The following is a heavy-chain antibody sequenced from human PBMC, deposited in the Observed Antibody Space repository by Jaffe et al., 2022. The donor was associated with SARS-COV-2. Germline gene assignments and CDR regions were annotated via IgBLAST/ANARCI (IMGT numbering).Heavy chain of an antibody. CDR2: IYYSGST. V-gene: IGHV4-59*08. CDR3: ARYGSGWRSVYYYYGMDV. J-gene: IGHJ6*02. CDR1: GGSISSYY. Sequence: QVQLQESGPGLVKPSETLSLTCTVSGGSISSYYWSWIRQPPGKGLEWIGYIYYSGSTNYNPSLKSRVTISVDTSKNQFSLKLSSVTAADTAVYYCARYGSGWRSVYYYYGMDVWGQGTTVTVSS. D-gene: IGHD6-19*01.